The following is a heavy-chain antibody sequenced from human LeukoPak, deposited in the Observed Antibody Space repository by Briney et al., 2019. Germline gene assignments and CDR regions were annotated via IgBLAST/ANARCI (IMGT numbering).Heavy chain of an antibody. D-gene: IGHD2-15*01. V-gene: IGHV3-48*01. CDR3: ARCVGQRPAEP. CDR1: GFTFSSYS. Sequence: GGSLRLSCAASGFTFSSYSTNWVRQAPGKGLEWVSYISSSSSTIYYADSVKGRFTISRDNAKNSLYLQMNSLRAEDTAVYYCARCVGQRPAEPWGQGTLVTVSS. J-gene: IGHJ5*02. CDR2: ISSSSSTI.